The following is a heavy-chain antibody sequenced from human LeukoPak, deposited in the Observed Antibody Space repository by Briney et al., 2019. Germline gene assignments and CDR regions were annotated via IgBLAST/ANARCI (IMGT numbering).Heavy chain of an antibody. CDR1: GFNFDRYT. CDR3: AKELDTMFFDY. CDR2: AGWAGGTT. J-gene: IGHJ4*02. D-gene: IGHD3-10*02. V-gene: IGHV3-43*01. Sequence: GGSLRLSCATSGFNFDRYTIHWVRQAPGKGLEWVSLAGWAGGTTFYSDSVRGRFTISRDSGRKSVYLQMNSLTTDDTAFHFCAKELDTMFFDYWGQGALVTVSS.